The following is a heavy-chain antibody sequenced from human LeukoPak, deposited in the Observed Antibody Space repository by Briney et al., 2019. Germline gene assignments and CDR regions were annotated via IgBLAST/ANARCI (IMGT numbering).Heavy chain of an antibody. Sequence: AASVKVSCKASGYTFTSYGISWVRQAPGQGLEWMGWIDPNSGGTNYAQTFQGRVTMTRDTSISTAYMELSRLRSDDTAVYYCARDPSTRYYTDYWGQGTLVTVSS. CDR1: GYTFTSYG. CDR2: IDPNSGGT. J-gene: IGHJ4*02. CDR3: ARDPSTRYYTDY. D-gene: IGHD2-2*01. V-gene: IGHV1-2*02.